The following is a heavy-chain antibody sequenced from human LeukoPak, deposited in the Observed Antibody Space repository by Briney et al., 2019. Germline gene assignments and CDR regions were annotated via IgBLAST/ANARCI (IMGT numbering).Heavy chain of an antibody. CDR1: SGSISTSNYY. D-gene: IGHD3-16*02. CDR2: IYYSGST. Sequence: KSSETLSLTCTVSSGSISTSNYYWGWIRQPPGKGLEWIGSIYYSGSTYYNPSLKSRVTISVDTSKDQFSLKLSSVTAADTAVYYCARGLGELSSLNWFDPWGQGTLVTVSS. J-gene: IGHJ5*02. CDR3: ARGLGELSSLNWFDP. V-gene: IGHV4-39*07.